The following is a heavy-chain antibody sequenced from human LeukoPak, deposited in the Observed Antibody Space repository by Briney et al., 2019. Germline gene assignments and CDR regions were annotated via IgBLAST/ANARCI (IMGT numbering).Heavy chain of an antibody. J-gene: IGHJ4*02. D-gene: IGHD3-16*01. CDR1: GGSISSYY. CDR2: IYTSGST. V-gene: IGHV4-4*07. Sequence: SETLSLTCTVSGGSISSYYWSWIRQPPGRGLEWIGRIYTSGSTNYNPSLKSRISISVDTSKNQFSLKLTSVTAADTAVYYCAREHPRGEVDDFDYWGQGTLVTVSS. CDR3: AREHPRGEVDDFDY.